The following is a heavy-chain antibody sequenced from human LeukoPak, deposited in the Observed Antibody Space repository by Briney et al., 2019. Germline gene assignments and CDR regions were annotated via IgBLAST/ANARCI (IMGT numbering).Heavy chain of an antibody. CDR2: ISAYNGNT. J-gene: IGHJ5*02. CDR1: GYTFTSYG. CDR3: ARQIWFGESNWFDP. Sequence: ASVKVSCKASGYTFTSYGISWVRQAPGQGLEWMGWISAYNGNTNYAQKPQGRVTMTTDTSTSTAYMELRSLRSDDTAVYYCARQIWFGESNWFDPWGQGTLVTVSS. V-gene: IGHV1-18*01. D-gene: IGHD3-10*01.